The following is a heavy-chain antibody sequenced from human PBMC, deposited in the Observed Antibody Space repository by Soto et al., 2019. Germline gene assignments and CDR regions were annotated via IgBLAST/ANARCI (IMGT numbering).Heavy chain of an antibody. V-gene: IGHV3-48*02. J-gene: IGHJ4*02. Sequence: EVQLVESGGGLVQPGGSLRLSCAASGFTFSSYSMNWVRQAPGKGLEWVSYISSSSSTIYYADSVKGRFTISRDNAKNSLYRQMDRLTDEDTAVYYCARELSGSYRVLGQYYFDYWGQGTLVTVSS. D-gene: IGHD1-26*01. CDR3: ARELSGSYRVLGQYYFDY. CDR1: GFTFSSYS. CDR2: ISSSSSTI.